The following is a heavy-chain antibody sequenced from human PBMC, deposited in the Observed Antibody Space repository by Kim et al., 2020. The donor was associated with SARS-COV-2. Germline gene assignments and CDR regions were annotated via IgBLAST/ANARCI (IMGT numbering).Heavy chain of an antibody. Sequence: GSVQGRVTISRDNARNTLYLEMNSLGAEDTAVYYCARDQAYCSSSSCPFDYWGQGTLVTVSS. J-gene: IGHJ4*02. CDR3: ARDQAYCSSSSCPFDY. V-gene: IGHV3-74*01. D-gene: IGHD2-2*01.